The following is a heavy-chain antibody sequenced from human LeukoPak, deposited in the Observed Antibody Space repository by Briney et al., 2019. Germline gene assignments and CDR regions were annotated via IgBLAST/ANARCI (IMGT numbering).Heavy chain of an antibody. V-gene: IGHV3-21*01. CDR1: GFTFSSYS. CDR2: ISSSSSYI. D-gene: IGHD4-11*01. Sequence: GGSLRLSCAASGFTFSSYSMNWVRQAPGKGLESVSSISSSSSYIYYADSVKGRFTISRDNAKNSLYLQMNSLRAEDTAVYYCAREHTVTHTNWFDPWGQGTLVTVSS. J-gene: IGHJ5*02. CDR3: AREHTVTHTNWFDP.